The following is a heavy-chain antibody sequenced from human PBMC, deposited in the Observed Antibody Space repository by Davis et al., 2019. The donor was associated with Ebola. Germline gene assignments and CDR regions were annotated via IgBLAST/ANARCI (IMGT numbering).Heavy chain of an antibody. CDR2: VSGSGTTT. D-gene: IGHD2-2*02. V-gene: IGHV3-23*01. J-gene: IGHJ4*02. Sequence: GESLKISCAASGFTFRTYAMNWVRQAPGKGLEWVSAVSGSGTTTAYAGSVKGRFTISRDNSNNTVYLQINSLRVEDTARYYCAKASWGPAARPLLDSWGQGTLVTVSS. CDR3: AKASWGPAARPLLDS. CDR1: GFTFRTYA.